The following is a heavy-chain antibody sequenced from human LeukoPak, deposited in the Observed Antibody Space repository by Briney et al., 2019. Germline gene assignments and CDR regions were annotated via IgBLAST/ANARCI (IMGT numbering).Heavy chain of an antibody. Sequence: GGSLTLSCSASGVTFSSYGMSWVRQAPGKGLEWVAAISWSGGSTYYAAHEKGRFIIYRDNPKNTLYLQMNSLRAEDTAVYYCAKAHDYGVLLPFDIWGQGTMVTVSS. J-gene: IGHJ3*02. CDR2: ISWSGGST. D-gene: IGHD4-17*01. CDR1: GVTFSSYG. CDR3: AKAHDYGVLLPFDI. V-gene: IGHV3-23*01.